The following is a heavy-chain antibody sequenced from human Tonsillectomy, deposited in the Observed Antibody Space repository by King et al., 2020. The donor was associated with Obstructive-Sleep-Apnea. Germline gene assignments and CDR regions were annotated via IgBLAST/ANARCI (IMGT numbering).Heavy chain of an antibody. J-gene: IGHJ4*02. CDR2: ISSSSSNI. Sequence: VQLVESGGGLVQPGGSLRLSCAASGFTFSSYGMNWVRQAPGKGLEWISYISSSSSNIYYADSVKGRFTISRDNAKNSLYLQMNSLRADDTAVYYCTQWELLDYWGQGTLVTVSS. V-gene: IGHV3-48*04. D-gene: IGHD1-26*01. CDR1: GFTFSSYG. CDR3: TQWELLDY.